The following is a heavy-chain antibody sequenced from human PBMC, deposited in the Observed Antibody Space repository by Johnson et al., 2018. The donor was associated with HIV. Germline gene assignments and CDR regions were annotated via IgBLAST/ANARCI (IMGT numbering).Heavy chain of an antibody. V-gene: IGHV3-72*01. D-gene: IGHD5-24*01. CDR1: GFTFSAHY. CDR3: ARFGDMATSFHGFDI. CDR2: SRNKANSYTT. Sequence: VQLVESGGGLVQPGGSLRLSCAASGFTFSAHYMDWVRQAPGKGLEWVGRSRNKANSYTTENAATVKDRFTFSRDDLKNSLYLQMNSLKTEDTAVYYCARFGDMATSFHGFDIWGQGTMVTVSS. J-gene: IGHJ3*02.